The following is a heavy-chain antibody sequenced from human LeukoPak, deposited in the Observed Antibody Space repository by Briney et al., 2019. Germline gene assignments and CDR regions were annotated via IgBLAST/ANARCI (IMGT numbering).Heavy chain of an antibody. CDR1: GGTFSSYA. V-gene: IGHV1-69*05. CDR2: IIPIFGTA. J-gene: IGHJ3*02. CDR3: ARGGQNDFWSGYPHDAFDI. D-gene: IGHD3-3*01. Sequence: GASVKVSCKASGGTFSSYAISWVRQAPGQGLEWMGGIIPIFGTANYAQKFQGRVTITTDESTSTAYMELSSLRSEDTAVYYCARGGQNDFWSGYPHDAFDIWGQGTMVTVSS.